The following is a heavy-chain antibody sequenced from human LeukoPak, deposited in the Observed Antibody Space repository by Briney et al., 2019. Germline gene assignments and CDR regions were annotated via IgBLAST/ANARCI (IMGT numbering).Heavy chain of an antibody. CDR2: IYHSGST. CDR1: GGSISSGANY. J-gene: IGHJ5*02. Sequence: SETLSLTCTVSGGSISSGANYWSWIRQPPGKGLERIGSIYHSGSTYYNPSLKSRVTILVDRSKNQFSLKLSSVTAADTAVYYCARGEVVVLALAWFDPWGPGTLVTVSS. D-gene: IGHD3-22*01. CDR3: ARGEVVVLALAWFDP. V-gene: IGHV4-30-2*01.